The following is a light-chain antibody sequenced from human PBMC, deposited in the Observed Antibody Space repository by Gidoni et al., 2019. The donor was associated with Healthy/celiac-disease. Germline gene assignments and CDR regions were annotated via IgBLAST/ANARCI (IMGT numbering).Light chain of an antibody. CDR2: AAS. V-gene: IGKV3-20*01. CDR3: QKYGSSPPWT. J-gene: IGKJ1*01. Sequence: DIVLTQSPGTLSLSPGERATLSCRASQSVSSSTLDWYQQKPGQAPRLLIYAASSRATGIPDRFSGSGSGTDFTLTISRLEPEDFAVYYCQKYGSSPPWTFXQXTKVEIK. CDR1: QSVSSST.